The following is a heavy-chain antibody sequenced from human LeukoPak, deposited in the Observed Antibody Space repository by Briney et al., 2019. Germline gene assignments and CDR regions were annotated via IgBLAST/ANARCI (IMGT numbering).Heavy chain of an antibody. D-gene: IGHD3-22*01. J-gene: IGHJ4*02. V-gene: IGHV1-24*01. CDR1: GYTLTELS. CDR2: FDPEDGET. Sequence: GASVKVSCKVSGYTLTELSMHWVRQAPGKGLEWMGGFDPEDGETIYAQKFQGRVTMTEDTSTDTAYMELSSLRSEDTAVYYCARGGDYYDSGGSFSDYWGQGTLVTVSS. CDR3: ARGGDYYDSGGSFSDY.